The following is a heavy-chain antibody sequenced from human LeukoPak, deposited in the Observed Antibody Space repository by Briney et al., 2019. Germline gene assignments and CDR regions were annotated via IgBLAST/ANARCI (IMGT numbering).Heavy chain of an antibody. CDR2: IYTSGST. CDR3: ARGLWFGDENPPYFDY. D-gene: IGHD3-10*01. V-gene: IGHV4-61*02. CDR1: GGSISSSNYY. Sequence: SETLSLTCTVSGGSISSSNYYWNWIRQPAGKGLEWIGRIYTSGSTNYNPSLKSRVTISVDTSKNQFSLKLSSVTAADTALYYCARGLWFGDENPPYFDYWGQGTLVTVSS. J-gene: IGHJ4*02.